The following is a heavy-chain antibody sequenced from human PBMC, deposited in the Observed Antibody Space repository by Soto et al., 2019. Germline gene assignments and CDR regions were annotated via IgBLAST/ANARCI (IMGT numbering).Heavy chain of an antibody. D-gene: IGHD3-10*01. Sequence: QVQLQESGPGLVKPSETLSLTCTVSGGSITNYYCSWFRQPPGKGLEWIGYIQYNGYSAYNLSLKXXAXXSMDTSKTHFSLMLESVTATDTPVYYCARHGFGSLHGLVDVWGQGTTVIVSS. V-gene: IGHV4-59*08. CDR1: GGSITNYY. CDR2: IQYNGYS. J-gene: IGHJ6*02. CDR3: ARHGFGSLHGLVDV.